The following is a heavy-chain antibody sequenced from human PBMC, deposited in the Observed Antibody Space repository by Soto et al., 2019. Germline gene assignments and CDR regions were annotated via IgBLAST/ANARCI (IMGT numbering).Heavy chain of an antibody. CDR3: ARDDSSGWYPSYFDY. CDR2: INPSGGST. V-gene: IGHV1-46*01. CDR1: GYTFTSYY. Sequence: QVQLVQSGAEVKKPGASVKVSCKASGYTFTSYYMHWVRQAPGQGLEWMGIINPSGGSTSYAQKFQGRVTMTMDTSTSTVYMELSSLRSEDTAVYYCARDDSSGWYPSYFDYWGQGTLVTVSS. D-gene: IGHD6-19*01. J-gene: IGHJ4*02.